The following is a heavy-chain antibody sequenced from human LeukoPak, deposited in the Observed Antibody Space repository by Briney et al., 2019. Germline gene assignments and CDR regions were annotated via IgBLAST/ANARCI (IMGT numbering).Heavy chain of an antibody. CDR1: GFTFSSYA. V-gene: IGHV3-21*01. J-gene: IGHJ4*02. D-gene: IGHD3-10*01. Sequence: GGSLRLSCAASGFTFSSYAMSWVRQAPGKGLEWVSSISSSSSYIYYADSVKGRFTISRDNAKNSLYLQMNSLRAVDTAVYYCARGRSGSYGFFDYWSLGNLVTVSS. CDR2: ISSSSSYI. CDR3: ARGRSGSYGFFDY.